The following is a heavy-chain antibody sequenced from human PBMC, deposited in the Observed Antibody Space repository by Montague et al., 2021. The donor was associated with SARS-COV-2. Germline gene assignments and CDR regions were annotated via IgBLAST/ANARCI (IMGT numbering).Heavy chain of an antibody. D-gene: IGHD1-26*01. Sequence: PALVKPTQTLTLTCTFSGFSLSTSGVGVGWIRQPPGKALEWLALIYWDDDKRYSPSLKSRLTITKDTSKNQVALTMTNMDPVDTATYYCAHRRGLLQSDAFDIWGQGTLVTVSS. CDR1: GFSLSTSGVG. J-gene: IGHJ3*02. V-gene: IGHV2-5*02. CDR2: IYWDDDK. CDR3: AHRRGLLQSDAFDI.